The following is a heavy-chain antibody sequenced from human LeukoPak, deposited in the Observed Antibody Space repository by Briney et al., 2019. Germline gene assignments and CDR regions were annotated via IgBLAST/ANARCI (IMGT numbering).Heavy chain of an antibody. CDR1: GGSISSSNW. Sequence: PSETLSLTCAVSGGSISSSNWWSWVRQPPGKGLEWIGEIYHSGSTNYNPSLKSRVTISVDKSKNQFSLKLSSVTAADTAVYYCAGDGRYYDFWSGSLYYYYYYMDVWGKGTTVTVSS. J-gene: IGHJ6*03. V-gene: IGHV4-4*02. CDR3: AGDGRYYDFWSGSLYYYYYYMDV. D-gene: IGHD3-3*01. CDR2: IYHSGST.